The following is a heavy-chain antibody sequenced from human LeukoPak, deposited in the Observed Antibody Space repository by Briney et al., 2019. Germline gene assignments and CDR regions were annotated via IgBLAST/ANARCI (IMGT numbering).Heavy chain of an antibody. J-gene: IGHJ4*02. V-gene: IGHV4-39*07. CDR1: GGSISSSSYY. CDR2: IYYSGSP. CDR3: ARYGIAAAHFDY. Sequence: RSSGTLSLTCTVSGGSISSSSYYWGWIRQPPGKGLEWIGSIYYSGSPYYNPSLKSRVTISVDTSKNQFSLKLSSVTAADTAVYYCARYGIAAAHFDYWGQGTLVTVSS. D-gene: IGHD6-13*01.